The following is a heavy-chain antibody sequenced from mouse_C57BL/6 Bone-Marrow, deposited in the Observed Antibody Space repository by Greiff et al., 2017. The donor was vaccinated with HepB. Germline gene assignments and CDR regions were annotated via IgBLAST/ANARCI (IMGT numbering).Heavy chain of an antibody. CDR2: IYPRDGST. CDR1: GYTFTDYT. Sequence: QVQLQQSDAELVKPGASVKISCKVSGYTFTDYTIHWMKQRPEQGLEWIGNIYPRDGSTKYNEKFKGKATLTADKSSSTAYMQLNSLTSEDSAVYFCARELGPYWYFDVWGTGTTVTVSS. D-gene: IGHD4-1*01. CDR3: ARELGPYWYFDV. V-gene: IGHV1-78*01. J-gene: IGHJ1*03.